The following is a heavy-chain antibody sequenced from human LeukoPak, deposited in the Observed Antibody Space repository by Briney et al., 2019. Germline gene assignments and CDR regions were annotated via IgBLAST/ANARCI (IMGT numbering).Heavy chain of an antibody. Sequence: SETLSLTCTVSGGSISSYYWSWIRQPPGKGLEWIGYIYTSGSTNYNPSLKSRVTISVDTSKNQISLKLSSVTAADTAVYYCARHGLDGYNSESNWFDPWGQGTLVTVSS. CDR3: ARHGLDGYNSESNWFDP. CDR2: IYTSGST. J-gene: IGHJ5*02. D-gene: IGHD5-24*01. CDR1: GGSISSYY. V-gene: IGHV4-4*09.